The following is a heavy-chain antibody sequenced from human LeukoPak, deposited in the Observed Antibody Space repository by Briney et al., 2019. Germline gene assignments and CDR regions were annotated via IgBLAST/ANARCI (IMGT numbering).Heavy chain of an antibody. CDR1: GFTFSKYG. CDR3: AKDTYYDFWSGYYTAYYYYYGMDV. V-gene: IGHV3-30*18. J-gene: IGHJ6*02. CDR2: ISYDGNDK. Sequence: PGGSLRLSCAASGFTFSKYGMYWVRQAPGKGLEWVTFISYDGNDKYYGDSVKGRFTISRDNSKNTLYLQMNSLRPEDTAVYYCAKDTYYDFWSGYYTAYYYYYGMDVWGQGTTVTVSS. D-gene: IGHD3-3*01.